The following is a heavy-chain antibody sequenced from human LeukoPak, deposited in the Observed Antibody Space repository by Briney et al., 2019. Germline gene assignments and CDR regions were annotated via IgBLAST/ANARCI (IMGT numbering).Heavy chain of an antibody. J-gene: IGHJ5*02. CDR1: GGTFSSYA. D-gene: IGHD3-3*01. Sequence: XVSCKASGGTFSSYAISWVRQAPGQGLEWMGRIIPIFRHPNYAQQFQRTVTITPAESTSPAYMELSSLRSEDPAVYYCARESIFGVVTTYNWFDPWGQGTLVTVSS. CDR2: IIPIFRHP. V-gene: IGHV1-69*15. CDR3: ARESIFGVVTTYNWFDP.